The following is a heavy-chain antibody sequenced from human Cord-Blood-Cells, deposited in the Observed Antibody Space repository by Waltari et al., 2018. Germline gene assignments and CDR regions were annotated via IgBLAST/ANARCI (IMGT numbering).Heavy chain of an antibody. D-gene: IGHD3-10*01. CDR2: INPNRGGT. CDR3: ARFSRWFGEFDY. CDR1: GYTFTGYY. J-gene: IGHJ4*02. Sequence: QVQLVQSGAEVKKPGASVKVSCKASGYTFTGYYMHWVRQAPGQGLEWMGLINPNRGGTNYAQKFQGRVTMTRDTSISTAYMELSRLRSDDTAVYYCARFSRWFGEFDYWGQGTLVTVAS. V-gene: IGHV1-2*02.